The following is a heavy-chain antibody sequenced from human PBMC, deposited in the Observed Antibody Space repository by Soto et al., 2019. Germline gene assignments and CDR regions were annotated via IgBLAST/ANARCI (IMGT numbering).Heavy chain of an antibody. CDR1: GFTFSSYA. CDR2: ISGSGGST. J-gene: IGHJ2*01. CDR3: AKVPFSQPVVAATLVYWYFDL. Sequence: PGGSLRLSCAASGFTFSSYAMIWVRQAPGKGLEWVSAISGSGGSTYYADSVKGRFTISRDNSKNTLYLQMNSLRAEDTAVYYCAKVPFSQPVVAATLVYWYFDLWGRGTLVTVSS. D-gene: IGHD2-15*01. V-gene: IGHV3-23*01.